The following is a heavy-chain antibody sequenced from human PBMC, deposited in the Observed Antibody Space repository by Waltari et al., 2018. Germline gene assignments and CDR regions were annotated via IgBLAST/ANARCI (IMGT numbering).Heavy chain of an antibody. Sequence: EVQLVQSGAEVKKPGESLKISCKGSGYSFTSYWNGWVSHMLGKGLEWMEIIYPGNSGIRNSPSIEGKTTHSAEKSISTAYLAGNSREALDTAMDYCARERHPGYSRGWYVGYWGQGTLVTVSS. V-gene: IGHV5-51*03. J-gene: IGHJ4*02. CDR3: ARERHPGYSRGWYVGY. CDR2: IYPGNSGI. CDR1: GYSFTSYW. D-gene: IGHD6-19*01.